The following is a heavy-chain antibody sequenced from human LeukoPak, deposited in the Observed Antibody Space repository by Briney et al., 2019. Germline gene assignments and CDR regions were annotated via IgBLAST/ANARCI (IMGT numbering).Heavy chain of an antibody. J-gene: IGHJ6*04. Sequence: GRSLRLSCAASGFTFSSYAMHWVRQAPGKGLEWVAVISYDGSNKYYADSVKGRFTISRDNSKNTLYLQMNSLRAEDTAAYYCARDKVPSYYGSGSPGAYYGMDVWGKGTTVTVSS. CDR2: ISYDGSNK. D-gene: IGHD3-10*01. CDR3: ARDKVPSYYGSGSPGAYYGMDV. V-gene: IGHV3-30*04. CDR1: GFTFSSYA.